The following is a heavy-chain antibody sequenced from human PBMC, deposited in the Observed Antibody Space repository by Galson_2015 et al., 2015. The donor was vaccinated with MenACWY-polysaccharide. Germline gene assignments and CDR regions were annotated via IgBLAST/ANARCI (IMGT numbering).Heavy chain of an antibody. Sequence: SLRLSCAASGFTFSSYAIHWVRQAPGKGLEWVAIISYDGSNKYYADSVKGQFTISRDNSKNTMYLQMNSLKSDDTAVYYCARTYCSRTTCYGMDVWGQGITVTVSS. CDR3: ARTYCSRTTCYGMDV. J-gene: IGHJ6*02. V-gene: IGHV3-30-3*01. CDR2: ISYDGSNK. CDR1: GFTFSSYA. D-gene: IGHD2/OR15-2a*01.